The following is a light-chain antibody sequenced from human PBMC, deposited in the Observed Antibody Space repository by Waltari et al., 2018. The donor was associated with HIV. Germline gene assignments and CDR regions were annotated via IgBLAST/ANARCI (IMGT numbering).Light chain of an antibody. CDR1: SATIGSTY. Sequence: QSVLTQPPSASATPGPRVTISCSGGSATIGSTYVFWYQLLPGTAPKLLVYRNDQRPSGVPDRLSGSKSGTSASLAISGLRSEDEADYYCAAWDDSLSGYVFGTGTKVTVL. V-gene: IGLV1-47*01. J-gene: IGLJ1*01. CDR3: AAWDDSLSGYV. CDR2: RND.